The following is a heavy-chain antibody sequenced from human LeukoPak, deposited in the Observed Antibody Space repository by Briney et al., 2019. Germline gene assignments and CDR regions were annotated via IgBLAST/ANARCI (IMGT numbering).Heavy chain of an antibody. CDR3: AIGDSLGELSSSFEY. D-gene: IGHD3-16*02. J-gene: IGHJ4*02. V-gene: IGHV3-23*01. CDR1: GFIFSNYG. Sequence: GGSLRLSCAASGFIFSNYGMNWVRQAPGKGLEWVAAISASGSATSYADSVRGRFTISRDNSKSTTYLQMNSLRAEDTAVFYCAIGDSLGELSSSFEYWGQGTLVTVSS. CDR2: ISASGSAT.